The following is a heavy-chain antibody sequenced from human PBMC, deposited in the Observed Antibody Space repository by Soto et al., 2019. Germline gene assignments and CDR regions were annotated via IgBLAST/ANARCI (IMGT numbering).Heavy chain of an antibody. J-gene: IGHJ6*02. CDR2: INPSGGST. D-gene: IGHD5-18*01. Sequence: ASVTVSCKASGYTFTSYYMHWVRQAPGQGLEWMGIINPSGGSTSYAQKFQGRVTMTRDTSTSTVYMELSSLRSEDTAVYYCARDREYSYGSGGGNYYYYYGMDVWGQGTTVTSP. CDR1: GYTFTSYY. CDR3: ARDREYSYGSGGGNYYYYYGMDV. V-gene: IGHV1-46*01.